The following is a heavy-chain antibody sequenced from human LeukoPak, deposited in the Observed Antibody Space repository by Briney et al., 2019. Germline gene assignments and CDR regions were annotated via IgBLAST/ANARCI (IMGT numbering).Heavy chain of an antibody. CDR1: CVSITAYQ. V-gene: IGHV4-4*08. CDR3: ATNAGPAPHDAFDI. D-gene: IGHD2-2*01. CDR2: TQSSGIT. Sequence: SETLSPACTVTCVSITAYQCYSTRQHRGQGQEWIGYTQSSGITDYNPSVKRRVTISKGTSKNHFSLTLSSVTVADTALYYCATNAGPAPHDAFDIWGQGTMVTVSS. J-gene: IGHJ3*02.